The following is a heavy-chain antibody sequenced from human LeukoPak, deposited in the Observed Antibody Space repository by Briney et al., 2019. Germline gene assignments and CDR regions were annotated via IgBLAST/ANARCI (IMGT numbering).Heavy chain of an antibody. CDR2: IWYDGSNK. D-gene: IGHD3-3*01. CDR1: GFTFSSYG. V-gene: IGHV3-33*01. Sequence: GGSLRLSCAASGFTFSSYGMHWVRQAPGKGLEWVAVIWYDGSNKYYADSVKGRFTISRDNSKNTLYLQMNSLRAEDTAVYYCARALIFRYYMDVWGKGTTVTVSS. J-gene: IGHJ6*03. CDR3: ARALIFRYYMDV.